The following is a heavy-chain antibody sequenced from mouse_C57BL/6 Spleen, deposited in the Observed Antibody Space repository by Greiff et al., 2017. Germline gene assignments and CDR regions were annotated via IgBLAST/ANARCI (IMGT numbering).Heavy chain of an antibody. D-gene: IGHD4-1*01. CDR1: GYTFTSYW. V-gene: IGHV1-52*01. CDR2: IDPSDSET. Sequence: QVQLQQPGAELVRPGSSAKLSCKASGYTFTSYWMHWVKQRPIQGLEWIGNIDPSDSETNYNQKFKDKATLTVDKSSSTAYMQLSSLTSEDSAVYYCARSSGTYWYFDVWGTGTTVTVSS. CDR3: ARSSGTYWYFDV. J-gene: IGHJ1*03.